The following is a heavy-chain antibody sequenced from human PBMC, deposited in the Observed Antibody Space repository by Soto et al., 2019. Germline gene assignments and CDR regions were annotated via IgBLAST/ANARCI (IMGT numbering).Heavy chain of an antibody. CDR2: MNPNSGNT. J-gene: IGHJ6*02. Sequence: ASVKVSCKASGYTFTSYDINWVRQATGQGLEWMGWMNPNSGNTGYAQKFQGRVTMTRNTSISTAYMELSSLRSEDTAVYYCARAFYYDFWSWTGYYYYGMDVWGQGTTVTVSS. V-gene: IGHV1-8*01. CDR1: GYTFTSYD. CDR3: ARAFYYDFWSWTGYYYYGMDV. D-gene: IGHD3-3*01.